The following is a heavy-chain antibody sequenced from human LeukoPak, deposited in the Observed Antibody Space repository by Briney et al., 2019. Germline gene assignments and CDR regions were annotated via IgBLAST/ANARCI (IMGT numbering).Heavy chain of an antibody. V-gene: IGHV3-72*01. Sequence: GGSLRLSCAASGLTFGDHFFDWVRQAPGKGLEWVGRSRDKANSYTTEYAASVKGRFTISRDDSKNSVYLQMNSLKAEDTAVYYCATFFGSDFGYWGQGTLVTVSS. J-gene: IGHJ4*02. CDR1: GLTFGDHF. D-gene: IGHD5-12*01. CDR2: SRDKANSYTT. CDR3: ATFFGSDFGY.